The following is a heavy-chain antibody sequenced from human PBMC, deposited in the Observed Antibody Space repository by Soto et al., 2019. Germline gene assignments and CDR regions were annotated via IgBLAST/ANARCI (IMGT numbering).Heavy chain of an antibody. CDR1: GGSISSYY. V-gene: IGHV4-59*01. J-gene: IGHJ5*02. Sequence: SETQSLTCTVSGGSISSYYWSWIRQPPGKGLEWIGYIYYNGSTNYNPSLKSRVTISVDTSKNQFSLKLSSVTAADTAVYYCARTYYDFWSGYWRWFDPWGQGTLVTVSS. CDR2: IYYNGST. CDR3: ARTYYDFWSGYWRWFDP. D-gene: IGHD3-3*01.